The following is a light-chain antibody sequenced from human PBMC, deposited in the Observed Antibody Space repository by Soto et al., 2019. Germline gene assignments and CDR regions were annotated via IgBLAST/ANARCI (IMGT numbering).Light chain of an antibody. CDR1: HYITTY. J-gene: IGKJ4*01. V-gene: IGKV1-33*01. CDR3: QQYYDCPLT. CDR2: AAS. Sequence: DIQMTQSPSSLSASVGDRVTITCQASHYITTYLNWYQQKPGKAPKLLISAASNLETGVQSRFSGSGSGTDFTFTISSLQPEDIATYYCQQYYDCPLTFGGGTKVEIK.